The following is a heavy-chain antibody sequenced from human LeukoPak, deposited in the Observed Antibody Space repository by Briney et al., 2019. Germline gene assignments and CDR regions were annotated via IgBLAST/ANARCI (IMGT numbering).Heavy chain of an antibody. CDR1: GFTFSSYG. J-gene: IGHJ4*02. CDR2: ISGSGGST. D-gene: IGHD6-13*01. Sequence: GRSLRLSCAASGFTFSSYGMSWVRQAPGKGLEWVSAISGSGGSTYYADSVKGRFTISRDNSKNTLYLQMNSLRAEDTAVYYCAKGNRVYASVIIYWGQGTLVTVSS. CDR3: AKGNRVYASVIIY. V-gene: IGHV3-23*01.